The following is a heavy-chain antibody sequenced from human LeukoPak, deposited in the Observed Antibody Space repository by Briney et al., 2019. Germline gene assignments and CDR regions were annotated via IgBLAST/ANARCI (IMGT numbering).Heavy chain of an antibody. D-gene: IGHD3-16*01. CDR1: GGSISSYY. CDR2: IYYSGST. CDR3: AGEGGSPPNWSHP. V-gene: IGHV4-59*01. Sequence: SETLSLTCTVSGGSISSYYWSWIRQPPGKGLEWIGYIYYSGSTNYNPSLKSRVTISVDTSKNQFSLKLSSVTAADTAVYYRAGEGGSPPNWSHPWGKEPLATFP. J-gene: IGHJ5*02.